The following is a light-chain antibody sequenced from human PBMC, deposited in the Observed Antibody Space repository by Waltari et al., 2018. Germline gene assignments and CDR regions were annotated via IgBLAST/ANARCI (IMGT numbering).Light chain of an antibody. V-gene: IGKV3-20*01. Sequence: ENVLTQSPGTLSLSPGERATLSCKASASCGIYLAWYQQKPGQAPRLLIYHAYKRATGIPDRFSGSGSGTDFSLTISRLEPEDFAVYYCQKYVSLPATFGQGTRVEI. J-gene: IGKJ1*01. CDR3: QKYVSLPAT. CDR1: ASCGIY. CDR2: HAY.